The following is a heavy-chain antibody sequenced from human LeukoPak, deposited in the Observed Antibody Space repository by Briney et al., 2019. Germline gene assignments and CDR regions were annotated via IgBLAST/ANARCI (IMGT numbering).Heavy chain of an antibody. J-gene: IGHJ4*02. CDR3: ARLYGTYFDY. Sequence: AESLMISYKGAGYIFTNYWIGWVRQMPGKGLEWMAIFYPGDSDTRYSPSFQGQVTISADKSISTVYLQWSSLKASDTAMYYCARLYGTYFDYWGQRSMVSVSS. D-gene: IGHD3-10*01. CDR1: GYIFTNYW. CDR2: FYPGDSDT. V-gene: IGHV5-51*01.